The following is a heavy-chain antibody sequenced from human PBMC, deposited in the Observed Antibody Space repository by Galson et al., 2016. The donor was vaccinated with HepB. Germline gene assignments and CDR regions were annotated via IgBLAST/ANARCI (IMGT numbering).Heavy chain of an antibody. J-gene: IGHJ6*02. D-gene: IGHD3-9*01. CDR3: AGMNYGIVSGYFYYNGMDV. CDR1: GGSISNGSYY. CDR2: IYSSGGT. Sequence: TLSLTCTVSGGSISNGSYYWNWIRQHPGKGLEWIGYIYSSGGTYYRPSLKSRVKMSTDTSKNQFSLKLTSVTAADTAVYYCAGMNYGIVSGYFYYNGMDVWGQGTTVTVSS. V-gene: IGHV4-31*03.